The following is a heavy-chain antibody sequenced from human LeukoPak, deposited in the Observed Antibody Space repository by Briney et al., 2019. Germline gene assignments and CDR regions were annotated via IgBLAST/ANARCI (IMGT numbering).Heavy chain of an antibody. J-gene: IGHJ4*02. D-gene: IGHD3-10*01. CDR3: AKDAGTTSH. V-gene: IGHV3-72*01. Sequence: GGSLRLSCAASGFTFSDHYMDWVRQAPGKGLEWVGRIKNKAKSYITEYAASVEGRFTISRDDSKNSLYLQMNSLKNEDTAVYYCAKDAGTTSHWGQGTLVTVSS. CDR1: GFTFSDHY. CDR2: IKNKAKSYIT.